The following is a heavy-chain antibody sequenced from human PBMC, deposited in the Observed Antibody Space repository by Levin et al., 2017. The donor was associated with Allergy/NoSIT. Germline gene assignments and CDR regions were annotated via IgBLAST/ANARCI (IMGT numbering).Heavy chain of an antibody. CDR2: ILRNSDGGRT. D-gene: IGHD2-2*02. V-gene: IGHV3-15*01. Sequence: GGSLRLSCAVSGFAFNNAWMTWVRQAPGKGLEWVGRILRNSDGGRTEYAEPVKDRFTISRDDSNNMMYLQMNSLKIEDTAMYFCTLYGVGAGGDFWGQGTLVTVSS. CDR3: TLYGVGAGGDF. J-gene: IGHJ4*02. CDR1: GFAFNNAW.